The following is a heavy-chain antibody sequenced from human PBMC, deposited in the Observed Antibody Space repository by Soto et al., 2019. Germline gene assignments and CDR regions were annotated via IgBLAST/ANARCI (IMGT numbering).Heavy chain of an antibody. J-gene: IGHJ6*02. Sequence: PGGSLRLSCAASGFTFSSYWMSWVRQAPGKGLEWVANIKQDGSEKYYVDSVKGRFTISRDNAKNSLYLQMNSLRAEDTAVYYCARSDYDILTGYHLYYYSYYGMDVWGQGTTVTVSS. CDR1: GFTFSSYW. V-gene: IGHV3-7*03. CDR3: ARSDYDILTGYHLYYYSYYGMDV. CDR2: IKQDGSEK. D-gene: IGHD3-9*01.